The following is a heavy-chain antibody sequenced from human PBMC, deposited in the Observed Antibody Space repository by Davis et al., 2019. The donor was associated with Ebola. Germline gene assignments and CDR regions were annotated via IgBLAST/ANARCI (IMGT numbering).Heavy chain of an antibody. J-gene: IGHJ4*02. Sequence: GESLKISCAASGFTFSDYSMTWIRQAPGKGLEWVSSICSSISFIYYADSVQGRFTIFRDNAKNSLLLQMNSLRAEDTAVYYCARTGGYYFDFWGQGTPVTVSS. V-gene: IGHV3-11*04. CDR1: GFTFSDYS. CDR2: ICSSISFI. D-gene: IGHD6-25*01. CDR3: ARTGGYYFDF.